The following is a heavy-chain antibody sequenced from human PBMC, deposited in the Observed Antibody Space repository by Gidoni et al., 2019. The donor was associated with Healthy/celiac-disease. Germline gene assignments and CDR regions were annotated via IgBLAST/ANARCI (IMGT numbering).Heavy chain of an antibody. D-gene: IGHD6-13*01. J-gene: IGHJ3*02. Sequence: QVQLVHSGAEMKKPGSSVKVSCKASGAPFSSYTISWVRQAPGQGLEWMGRIIPILGIANYAQKFQGRVTITADKATRTAYMELSSLRSEDTAVYYCARDGAAAGTAAFDIWGQGTMVTVSS. V-gene: IGHV1-69*04. CDR3: ARDGAAAGTAAFDI. CDR2: IIPILGIA. CDR1: GAPFSSYT.